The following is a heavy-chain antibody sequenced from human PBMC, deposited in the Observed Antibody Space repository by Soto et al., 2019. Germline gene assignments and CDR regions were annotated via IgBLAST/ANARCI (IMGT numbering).Heavy chain of an antibody. J-gene: IGHJ3*01. CDR2: IGGTDGRT. CDR1: GFTFSGSA. Sequence: EVLLWESGGGLVQPGGSLRLSCAAAGFTFSGSAMSWVRQAPGKGLEWVSAIGGTDGRTYYADSVKGRFTTSSDRSKSTVYLQMNDLRPDDTAVYYCASWHEREHAYDVWGQGTTVIVSS. D-gene: IGHD1-1*01. V-gene: IGHV3-23*01. CDR3: ASWHEREHAYDV.